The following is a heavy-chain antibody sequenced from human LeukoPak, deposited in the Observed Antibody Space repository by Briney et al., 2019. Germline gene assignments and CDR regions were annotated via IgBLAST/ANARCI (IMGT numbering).Heavy chain of an antibody. CDR3: ARDGGDYARYFDY. CDR1: GFTFSSYA. Sequence: GGSLRLSCAASGFTFSSYAMHWVRQAPGKGLEWVAVISYDGSNKYYADSVKGRFTISRDNSKNTLYLQMNSLGAEDTAVYYCARDGGDYARYFDYWGQGTLVTVSS. D-gene: IGHD4-17*01. CDR2: ISYDGSNK. J-gene: IGHJ4*02. V-gene: IGHV3-30*04.